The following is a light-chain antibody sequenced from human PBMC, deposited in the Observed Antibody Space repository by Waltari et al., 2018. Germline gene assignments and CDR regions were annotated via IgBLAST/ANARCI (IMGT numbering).Light chain of an antibody. CDR2: AAS. Sequence: DIQMTQSPSSLSASVGDRVTITCRASQGISNYLAWYQQKPGKVPKLLIFAASTLQSGVPSRFSCSGSWTDFTLTISSLQPEDVATYYCQKYNSAPRTFGQGTKVEIK. J-gene: IGKJ1*01. V-gene: IGKV1-27*01. CDR3: QKYNSAPRT. CDR1: QGISNY.